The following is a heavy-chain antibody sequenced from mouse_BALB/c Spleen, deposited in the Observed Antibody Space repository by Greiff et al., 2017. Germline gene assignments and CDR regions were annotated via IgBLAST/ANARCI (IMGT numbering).Heavy chain of an antibody. CDR2: INPSNGRT. CDR3: ARGYGYYYAMDY. V-gene: IGHV1S81*02. CDR1: GYTFTSYW. D-gene: IGHD1-1*01. J-gene: IGHJ4*01. Sequence: VQLQQSGAELVKPGASVKLSCKASGYTFTSYWMHWVKQRPGQGLEWIGEINPSNGRTNYNEKFKSKATLTVDKSSSTAYMQLSSLTSEDSAVYYCARGYGYYYAMDYWGQGTSVTVSS.